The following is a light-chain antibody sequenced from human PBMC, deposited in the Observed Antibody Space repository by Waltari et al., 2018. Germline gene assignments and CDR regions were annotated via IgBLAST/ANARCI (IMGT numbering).Light chain of an antibody. Sequence: DIVMTQSPDSLAVSLGERATINCRSSQNILNISNNKNYLSWYQHKPGQPPKLLNYWASTRESGVPDRFSGSGSGTDFTLTISSLQAEDVAVYYCQQYYGIPYTFGQGTKLEIK. CDR3: QQYYGIPYT. J-gene: IGKJ2*01. CDR1: QNILNISNNKNY. V-gene: IGKV4-1*01. CDR2: WAS.